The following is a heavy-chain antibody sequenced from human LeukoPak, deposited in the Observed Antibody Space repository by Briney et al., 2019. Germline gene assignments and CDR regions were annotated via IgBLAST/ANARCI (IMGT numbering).Heavy chain of an antibody. D-gene: IGHD2-21*02. CDR2: IYYTGST. J-gene: IGHJ6*02. Sequence: LRLSCAASGFTFSTYEMNWVRQAPGKGLEWIGSIYYTGSTYFNPSLKNRVTISVDTSKNHFSLELSSMTAADTAVYYCAKQEAVTATYFYGMDVWGQGTTVTVSS. V-gene: IGHV4-59*04. CDR3: AKQEAVTATYFYGMDV. CDR1: GFTFSTYE.